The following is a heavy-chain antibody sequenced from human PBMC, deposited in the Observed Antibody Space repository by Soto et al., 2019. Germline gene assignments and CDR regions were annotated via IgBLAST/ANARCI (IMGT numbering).Heavy chain of an antibody. CDR1: GGTFSSYT. CDR2: IIPILGIA. CDR3: AREEYYYGSGSFFTG. V-gene: IGHV1-69*08. D-gene: IGHD3-10*01. Sequence: QVQLVQSGTEVKKPGSSVKVSCNASGGTFSSYTISWMRQAPGQGLEWMGRIIPILGIANYAQKFQGRVTITADKSTSTAYMELSSLRSEDTAVYYCAREEYYYGSGSFFTGWGQGTLVTVSS. J-gene: IGHJ4*02.